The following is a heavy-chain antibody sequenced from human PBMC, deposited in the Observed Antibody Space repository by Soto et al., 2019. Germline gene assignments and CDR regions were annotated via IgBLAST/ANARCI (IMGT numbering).Heavy chain of an antibody. D-gene: IGHD3-22*01. CDR2: IRSSSSTI. V-gene: IGHV3-48*02. Sequence: GGSLRLSCAASGFTLSSYSISWVRQAPEKGLEWVSYIRSSSSTIFYADSVKGRFTISRDNAKNSVSLQMNSLRDEDTAVYYCARDSSGTYWGQGTLVTVSS. J-gene: IGHJ4*02. CDR1: GFTLSSYS. CDR3: ARDSSGTY.